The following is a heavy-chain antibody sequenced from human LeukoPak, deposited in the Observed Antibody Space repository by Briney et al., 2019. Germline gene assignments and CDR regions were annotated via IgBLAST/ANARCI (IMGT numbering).Heavy chain of an antibody. CDR3: ARLSYYYDVSGNLFDY. CDR1: GGSISNESYY. D-gene: IGHD3-22*01. J-gene: IGHJ4*02. Sequence: PSETLSFTCTVSGGSISNESYYWGWIRQSPGKGLEWIGAIYYRGTTSYNPSLKSRAIISVDTSKNQFSLKLSSVTAADTSLYYCARLSYYYDVSGNLFDYWGQGILVTISS. CDR2: IYYRGTT. V-gene: IGHV4-39*01.